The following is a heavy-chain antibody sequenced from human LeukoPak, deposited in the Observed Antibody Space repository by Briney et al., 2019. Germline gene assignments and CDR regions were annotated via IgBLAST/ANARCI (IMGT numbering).Heavy chain of an antibody. J-gene: IGHJ4*02. CDR1: GFSFISYA. D-gene: IGHD5-12*01. V-gene: IGHV3-23*01. Sequence: GGGLLLSCGAAGFSFISYAMRWGRGAPGEGLEWGLAISGSGGSTYYADSVKGRFTISRDNSNNTLYLQMNSLRAEDTAVYYCATPTNCLRGYSGYDSWGQGTLVTVSS. CDR3: ATPTNCLRGYSGYDS. CDR2: ISGSGGST.